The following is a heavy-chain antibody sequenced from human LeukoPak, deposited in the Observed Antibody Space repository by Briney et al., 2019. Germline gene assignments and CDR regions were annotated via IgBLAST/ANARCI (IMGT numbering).Heavy chain of an antibody. CDR3: ARDRTKHTVTTHFDF. CDR1: GDSISSNSDY. Sequence: SETLSLTCTVSGDSISSNSDYWGWIRQPPGKGLEWIGNAYYRGSTDYNPSIKSRVTISVDTSKNQLSLRLDSVTAADTAVYYCARDRTKHTVTTHFDFGGQGSLVVVSS. J-gene: IGHJ4*02. CDR2: AYYRGST. D-gene: IGHD4-17*01. V-gene: IGHV4-39*07.